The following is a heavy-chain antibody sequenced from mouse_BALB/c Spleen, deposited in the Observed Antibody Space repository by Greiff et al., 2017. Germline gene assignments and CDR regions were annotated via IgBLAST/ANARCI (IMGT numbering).Heavy chain of an antibody. CDR3: ATPLLRHYYAMDY. CDR2: IWAGGST. CDR1: GFSLTSYG. J-gene: IGHJ4*01. V-gene: IGHV2-9*02. D-gene: IGHD1-2*01. Sequence: QVQLQQSGPGLVAPSQSLSITCTVSGFSLTSYGVHWVRQPPGKGLEWLGVIWAGGSTNYNSALMSRLSISKDNSKSQVFLKMNSLQTDDTAMYYCATPLLRHYYAMDYWGQGTSVTVSS.